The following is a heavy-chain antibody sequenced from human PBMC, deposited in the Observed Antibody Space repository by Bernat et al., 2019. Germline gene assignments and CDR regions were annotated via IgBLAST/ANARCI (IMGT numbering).Heavy chain of an antibody. CDR1: GFTFSSYG. J-gene: IGHJ3*02. Sequence: QVQLMESGGGVVQPGRSLRLSCAASGFTFSSYGMHWVRQAPGKGLEWVAVIWYDGSNKYYADSVKGRFTISRDNSKNTLYLQMNSLRAEDTAVYYCARVARHALILDAFDIWGQGTMVTVSS. D-gene: IGHD2-15*01. CDR3: ARVARHALILDAFDI. CDR2: IWYDGSNK. V-gene: IGHV3-33*01.